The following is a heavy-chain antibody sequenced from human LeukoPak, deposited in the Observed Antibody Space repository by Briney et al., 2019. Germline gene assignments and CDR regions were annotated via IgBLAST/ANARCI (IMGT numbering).Heavy chain of an antibody. J-gene: IGHJ4*02. CDR3: ARDPKRGYSYGSGHSNLDN. D-gene: IGHD3-10*01. Sequence: ASVKVSCKASGYTFTSYEINWVRQAPGQGLEWMGWMNPNSGDTDYAQEFQARVTMTRDTSISTAYMELSSLSSEDTAVYYRARDPKRGYSYGSGHSNLDNWGQGTLVTVSS. CDR1: GYTFTSYE. CDR2: MNPNSGDT. V-gene: IGHV1-8*01.